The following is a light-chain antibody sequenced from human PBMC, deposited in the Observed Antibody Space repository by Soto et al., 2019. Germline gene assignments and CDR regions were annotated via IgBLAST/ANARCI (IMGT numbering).Light chain of an antibody. CDR2: DAS. CDR3: QQYNPCSPRT. CDR1: QSISSW. J-gene: IGKJ1*01. Sequence: DIQMTQSPSTLSASVGDRVIITCRASQSISSWLAWYQQKPGKAPNLLISDASSLQSGVPSRFSGSGSGTEFTLTISSLQPDDCATYYCQQYNPCSPRTFGQGTKVEIK. V-gene: IGKV1-5*01.